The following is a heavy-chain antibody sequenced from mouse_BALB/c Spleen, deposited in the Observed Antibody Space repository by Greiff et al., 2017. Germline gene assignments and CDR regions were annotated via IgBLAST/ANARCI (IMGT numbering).Heavy chain of an antibody. CDR3: ARRNWDGSYYAMDY. V-gene: IGHV5-4*02. Sequence: EVQRVESGGGLVKPGGSLKLSCAASGFTFSDYYMYWVRQTPEKRLEWVATISDGGSYTYYPESVKGRFTISRDNAKNNLYLQMSSLKSEDTAMYYCARRNWDGSYYAMDYWGQGTSVTVSS. D-gene: IGHD4-1*01. CDR1: GFTFSDYY. J-gene: IGHJ4*01. CDR2: ISDGGSYT.